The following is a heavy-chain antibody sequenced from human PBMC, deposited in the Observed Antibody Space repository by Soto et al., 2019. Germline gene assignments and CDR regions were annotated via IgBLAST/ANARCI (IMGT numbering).Heavy chain of an antibody. D-gene: IGHD3-3*01. CDR1: GDNFRNDA. V-gene: IGHV1-18*01. Sequence: QVQVVQSGADVKKPGASVTVSCKASGDNFRNDAISWVRQAPGQGLEWMGWVSVHNGEALYAQKFQDRVNMTADTSTETAYMELRSLKSDHTAVYYCATLRFMEWLIGEFWGQGTVVIVSS. CDR3: ATLRFMEWLIGEF. J-gene: IGHJ1*01. CDR2: VSVHNGEA.